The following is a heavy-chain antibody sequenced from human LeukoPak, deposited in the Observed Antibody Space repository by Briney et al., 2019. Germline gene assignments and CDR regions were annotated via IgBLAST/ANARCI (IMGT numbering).Heavy chain of an antibody. D-gene: IGHD5-18*01. V-gene: IGHV4-4*07. J-gene: IGHJ4*02. CDR1: GDSISRHY. Sequence: PSETLSLTCSVSGDSISRHYWSWVRQPAGKGLEWIGRVYTSGSTNYNPSLKSRVTMSLDPSKNQFSPKLSSVTAADTAVYYCARAGLGYSYGFDYWGQGTLVTVSS. CDR3: ARAGLGYSYGFDY. CDR2: VYTSGST.